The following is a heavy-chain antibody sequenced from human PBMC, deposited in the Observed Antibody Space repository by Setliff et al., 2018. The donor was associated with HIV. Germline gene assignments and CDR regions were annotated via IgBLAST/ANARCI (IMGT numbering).Heavy chain of an antibody. D-gene: IGHD2-2*01. J-gene: IGHJ4*02. Sequence: ASVKVSCKASGYTFSNYGISWVRQAPGQGLEWMGWISPYNGNTIYVQKLQGRVTITTDTSTSTAYMELRSLRSDDTALYYCARKPTGSPSDYWGQGTLVTVSS. CDR1: GYTFSNYG. CDR2: ISPYNGNT. V-gene: IGHV1-18*01. CDR3: ARKPTGSPSDY.